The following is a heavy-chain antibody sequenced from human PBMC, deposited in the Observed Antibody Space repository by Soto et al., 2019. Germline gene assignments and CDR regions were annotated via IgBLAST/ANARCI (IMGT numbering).Heavy chain of an antibody. CDR2: VNPSGGHT. D-gene: IGHD2-21*02. Sequence: QVQLMQSGAEVKKPGASVKVSCKASGDTFTDYYIHWVRQAPGQGLEWMGIVNPSGGHTTYAQHFLGRVTMTRDTSTSTLYMELTSLTSDDPAIYYCARGGHVVVVTAALDYWGQGTLVTVSS. CDR1: GDTFTDYY. J-gene: IGHJ4*02. V-gene: IGHV1-46*01. CDR3: ARGGHVVVVTAALDY.